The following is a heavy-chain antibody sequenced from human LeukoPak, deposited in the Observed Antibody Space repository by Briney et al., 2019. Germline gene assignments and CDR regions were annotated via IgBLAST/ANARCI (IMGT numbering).Heavy chain of an antibody. J-gene: IGHJ4*02. CDR3: ARLIQSGYSSGWYPYY. V-gene: IGHV5-51*01. CDR1: GYSFTSYW. Sequence: GESLKISCKGSGYSFTSYWIGWVRQMLGKGLEWMGIIYPGDSDTRYSPSFQGQVTISADKSISTAYLQWSSLKASDTAMYYCARLIQSGYSSGWYPYYWGQGTLVTVSS. CDR2: IYPGDSDT. D-gene: IGHD6-19*01.